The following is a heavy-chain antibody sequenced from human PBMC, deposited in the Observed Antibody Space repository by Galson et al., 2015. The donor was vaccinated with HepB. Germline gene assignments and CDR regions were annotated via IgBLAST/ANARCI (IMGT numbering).Heavy chain of an antibody. CDR3: ALPGDIWGSSRSSRRRLFEY. CDR2: INHSGST. D-gene: IGHD3-16*02. J-gene: IGHJ4*02. V-gene: IGHV4-34*01. Sequence: SETLSLTCAVYGGSFSGYYWSWIRQPPGKGLEWIGEINHSGSTNYNPSLKSRVTISIDTSKNQFSLKLSSVTAADTAVYYCALPGDIWGSSRSSRRRLFEYWGQGTLVTVSS. CDR1: GGSFSGYY.